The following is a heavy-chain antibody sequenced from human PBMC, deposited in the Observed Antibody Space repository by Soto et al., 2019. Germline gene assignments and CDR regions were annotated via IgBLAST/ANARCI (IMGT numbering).Heavy chain of an antibody. CDR1: GFTLSEYG. CDR2: ISYDGSNK. Sequence: GGSLRLSCAASGFTLSEYGMHWVRQAPGKGLEWVAVISYDGSNKYYADSVKGRFTISRDNSKNTLYLQMNSLRAEDTAVYYCAQHRHYYARYFDYWGQGT. CDR3: AQHRHYYARYFDY. J-gene: IGHJ4*02. V-gene: IGHV3-30*03. D-gene: IGHD1-26*01.